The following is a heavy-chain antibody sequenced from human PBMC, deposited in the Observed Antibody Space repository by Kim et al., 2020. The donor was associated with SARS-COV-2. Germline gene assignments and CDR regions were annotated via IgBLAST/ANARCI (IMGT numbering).Heavy chain of an antibody. J-gene: IGHJ5*02. Sequence: SETLSLTCTVSGGSISSSSYYWGWIRQPPGKGLEWIGSIYYSGSTYYNPSLKSRVTISVDTSKNQFSLKLSSVTAADTAVYYCARPNTIFGVPSSFDPWGQGTLDTVSS. CDR1: GGSISSSSYY. D-gene: IGHD3-3*01. CDR3: ARPNTIFGVPSSFDP. V-gene: IGHV4-39*01. CDR2: IYYSGST.